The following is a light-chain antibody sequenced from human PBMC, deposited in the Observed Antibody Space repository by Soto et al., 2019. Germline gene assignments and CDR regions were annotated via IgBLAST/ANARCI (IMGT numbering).Light chain of an antibody. J-gene: IGKJ5*01. Sequence: EIVMTQSPATLSLSLGERATLSCRASQSVSSNLAWYQQKPGQAHRLLIYGASTRATGIPARFSGSRSGTEFTLTISSLQSEDFAVYYCQQYNNWPPITFGQGTDWRL. CDR3: QQYNNWPPIT. CDR2: GAS. CDR1: QSVSSN. V-gene: IGKV3-15*01.